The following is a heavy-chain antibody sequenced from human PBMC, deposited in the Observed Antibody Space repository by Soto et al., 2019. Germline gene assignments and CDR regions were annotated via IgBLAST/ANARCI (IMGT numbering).Heavy chain of an antibody. D-gene: IGHD6-25*01. J-gene: IGHJ6*02. CDR3: ARLAGPEGYYYGMDV. CDR2: ISNDGSDK. CDR1: GFTFSSYG. Sequence: GGSLRLSCAASGFTFSSYGMHWVRQAPGKGLEWVAVISNDGSDKYYADSVKGRLTISRDNSKNTLYLETNNLRAEDTAVYYCARLAGPEGYYYGMDVWGQGTTVTVSS. V-gene: IGHV3-30*03.